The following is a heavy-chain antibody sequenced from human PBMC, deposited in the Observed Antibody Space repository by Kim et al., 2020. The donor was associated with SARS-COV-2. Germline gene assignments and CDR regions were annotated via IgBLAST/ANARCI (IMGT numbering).Heavy chain of an antibody. V-gene: IGHV3-11*03. CDR3: ARRLVSLVTTRVDAFDI. D-gene: IGHD4-17*01. J-gene: IGHJ3*02. CDR1: GFTFSDYY. CDR2: ISSSSSYT. Sequence: GGSLRLSCAASGFTFSDYYMSWIRQAPGKGLEWVSYISSSSSYTNYADSVKGRFTISRDNAKNSLYLQMNSLRAEDTAVYYCARRLVSLVTTRVDAFDIWGQGTMVTVSS.